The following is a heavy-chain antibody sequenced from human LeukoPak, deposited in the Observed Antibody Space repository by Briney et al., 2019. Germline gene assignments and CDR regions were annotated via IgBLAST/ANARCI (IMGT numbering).Heavy chain of an antibody. CDR1: GFTFSSYS. D-gene: IGHD3-10*01. CDR3: ARGVGVLLWFGELSPTIDY. Sequence: GGSLRLSCAASGFTFSSYSMNWVREAPGKGLEWVSYISSSSSTIYYADSVKGRFTISRDNAKNSLYLQMNSLRAEDTAVYYCARGVGVLLWFGELSPTIDYWGQGTLVTVSS. CDR2: ISSSSSTI. V-gene: IGHV3-48*04. J-gene: IGHJ4*02.